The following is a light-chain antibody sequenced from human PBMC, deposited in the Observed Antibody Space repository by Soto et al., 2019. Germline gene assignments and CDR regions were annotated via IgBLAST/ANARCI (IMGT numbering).Light chain of an antibody. CDR1: SSDVGSYNL. CDR3: CSYAGSRTLV. Sequence: QSALTQPASVSGSPGQSITISCTGTSSDVGSYNLVSWYQQHPGKAPKLMIYEGSKRPSGVSNRFSGSKSGNTASLTISGLQAEDEADDYCCSYAGSRTLVFGGGTKLTVL. CDR2: EGS. V-gene: IGLV2-23*01. J-gene: IGLJ2*01.